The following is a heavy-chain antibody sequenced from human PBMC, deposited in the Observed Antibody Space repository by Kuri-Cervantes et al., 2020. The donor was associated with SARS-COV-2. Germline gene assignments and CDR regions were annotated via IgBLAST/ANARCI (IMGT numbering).Heavy chain of an antibody. V-gene: IGHV3-48*03. D-gene: IGHD3-16*01. J-gene: IGHJ4*02. CDR1: GVTGSNFE. CDR2: ISESGATI. CDR3: VGAYRQPWTIIFES. Sequence: GESLKISCEASGVTGSNFEMNWVRQAPGKGLEWVAYISESGATIYSADSLKGRFTISRDFAKNSLSLQMSSLGVEDTALYYCVGAYRQPWTIIFESWGRGPQVTVSS.